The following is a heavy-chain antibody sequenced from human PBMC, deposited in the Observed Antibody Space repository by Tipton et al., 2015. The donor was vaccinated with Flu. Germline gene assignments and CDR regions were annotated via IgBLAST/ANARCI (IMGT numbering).Heavy chain of an antibody. Sequence: SLRLSCAASGFTFSSYWMSWVRQAPGKGLEWVSVISWNGDNIGYAASVKGRFTISRDNAKNSLYLQMNSLRAEDTALYYCAKGDYRGSGGYSDYWGQGTLVTVSS. V-gene: IGHV3-9*01. J-gene: IGHJ4*02. CDR3: AKGDYRGSGGYSDY. CDR2: ISWNGDNI. D-gene: IGHD3-10*01. CDR1: GFTFSSYW.